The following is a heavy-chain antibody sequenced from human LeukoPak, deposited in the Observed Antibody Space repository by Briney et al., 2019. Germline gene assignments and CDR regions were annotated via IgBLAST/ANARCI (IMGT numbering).Heavy chain of an antibody. CDR1: GFTLSSYG. CDR2: IRYDGGNK. D-gene: IGHD6-19*01. CDR3: ARARQWLVSNWFDR. J-gene: IGHJ5*02. V-gene: IGHV3-30*02. Sequence: GGSLRLSCAASGFTLSSYGMHWVRQAPGKGVEWVAFIRYDGGNKYYADSVKGRFTISRDNSKNTLYLQMNSLRAEDTAVYYCARARQWLVSNWFDRWGQGTLVTVSS.